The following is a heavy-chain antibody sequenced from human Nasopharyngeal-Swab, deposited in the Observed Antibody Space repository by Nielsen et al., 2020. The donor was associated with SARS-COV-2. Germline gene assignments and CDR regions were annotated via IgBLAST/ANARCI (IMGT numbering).Heavy chain of an antibody. CDR3: EKGLVVVVAATRGCGWGGYYYGMDV. Sequence: GESLKISCAASGFTFDDYAMHWVRQAPGKGLEWVSLISGDGGSTYYADSVKGRFTISRDNSKHSLYLQMNSLRTEDTSLYYCEKGLVVVVAATRGCGWGGYYYGMDVWGQGTTVTVSS. CDR2: ISGDGGST. D-gene: IGHD2-15*01. V-gene: IGHV3-43*02. J-gene: IGHJ6*02. CDR1: GFTFDDYA.